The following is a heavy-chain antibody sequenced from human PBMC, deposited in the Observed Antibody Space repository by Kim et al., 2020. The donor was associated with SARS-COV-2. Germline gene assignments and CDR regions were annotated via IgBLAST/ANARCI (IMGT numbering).Heavy chain of an antibody. J-gene: IGHJ4*02. D-gene: IGHD3-9*01. CDR3: AKDSEYDILTGYDY. Sequence: GGSLRLSCAASGFTFDDYAMHWVRQAPGKCLEWVSGISWNSGSIGYADSVKGRFTISRDNAKNSLYLQMNSLRAEDTALYYCAKDSEYDILTGYDYWGQGTLVTVSS. CDR2: ISWNSGSI. V-gene: IGHV3-9*01. CDR1: GFTFDDYA.